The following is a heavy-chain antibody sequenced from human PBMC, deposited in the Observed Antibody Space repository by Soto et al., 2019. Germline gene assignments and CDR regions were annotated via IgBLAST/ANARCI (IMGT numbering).Heavy chain of an antibody. CDR2: ISGSGGST. V-gene: IGHV3-23*01. D-gene: IGHD6-13*01. CDR1: GCTCIGFA. J-gene: IGHJ3*02. Sequence: GVSLRLCCAASGCTCIGFAMSWVRQAPGKGLEWVSAISGSGGSTYYADSVKGRFTISRDNSKNTLYLQMNSLRAEDTAVYYCAKRVAADDAFDIWGQGTMVTVSS. CDR3: AKRVAADDAFDI.